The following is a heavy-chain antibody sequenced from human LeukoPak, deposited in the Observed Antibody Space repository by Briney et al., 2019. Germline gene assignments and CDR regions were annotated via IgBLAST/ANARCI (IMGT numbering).Heavy chain of an antibody. D-gene: IGHD3-3*01. CDR3: AKEMFFAPPRNDFWSGYPFDY. J-gene: IGHJ4*02. Sequence: QPGGSLRLSCAASGFTFSSYGMHWVRQAPGKGLEWVAFIRYDGSNKYYADSVKGRFTISRDNSKNTLYLQMNSLRAEDTAVYYCAKEMFFAPPRNDFWSGYPFDYWGQGTLVTVSS. CDR2: IRYDGSNK. CDR1: GFTFSSYG. V-gene: IGHV3-30*02.